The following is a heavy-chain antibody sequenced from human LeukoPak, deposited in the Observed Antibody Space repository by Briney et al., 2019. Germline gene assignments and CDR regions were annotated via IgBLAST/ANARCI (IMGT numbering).Heavy chain of an antibody. D-gene: IGHD6-19*01. CDR3: TRAGYSSGFDS. CDR1: GFTFSSYE. J-gene: IGHJ5*01. Sequence: GGSLRLSCAASGFTFSSYEMNWVRQAPGRGLVWVSRINSDGYSITYADSVKGRFTISRDNAKNTLYLQMNSLIAEDTAVYFCTRAGYSSGFDSWGQGTLVTVSS. V-gene: IGHV3-74*03. CDR2: INSDGYSI.